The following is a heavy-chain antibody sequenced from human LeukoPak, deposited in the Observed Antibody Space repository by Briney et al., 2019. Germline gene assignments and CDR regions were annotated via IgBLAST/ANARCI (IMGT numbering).Heavy chain of an antibody. Sequence: GGSLRLSCAASGFTFSSYEMNWVRQAPGKGLEWVSYISSSGSTIYYADSVKGRFTISRDNAKKSLYLQMNSLRAEDTAVYYCARSINWLFDYWGQGTLVTVSP. CDR2: ISSSGSTI. J-gene: IGHJ4*02. D-gene: IGHD1-1*01. CDR3: ARSINWLFDY. V-gene: IGHV3-48*03. CDR1: GFTFSSYE.